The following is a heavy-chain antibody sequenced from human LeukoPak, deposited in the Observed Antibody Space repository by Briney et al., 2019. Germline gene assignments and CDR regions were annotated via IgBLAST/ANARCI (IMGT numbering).Heavy chain of an antibody. CDR2: INPSGGST. Sequence: AASVKDSCKASRYTFTSYYMHSVRQAPGQGLERMGIINPSGGSTSYAQKFQGRVTMTRDMSTSTVYMELSSLRSEDTAVYYCARERYDSSGYYRYYYYYYMDVWGKGTAVTASS. CDR1: RYTFTSYY. J-gene: IGHJ6*03. CDR3: ARERYDSSGYYRYYYYYYMDV. D-gene: IGHD3-22*01. V-gene: IGHV1-46*01.